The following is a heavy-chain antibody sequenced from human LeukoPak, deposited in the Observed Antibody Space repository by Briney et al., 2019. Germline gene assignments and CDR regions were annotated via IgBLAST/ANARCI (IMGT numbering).Heavy chain of an antibody. CDR3: ARHWAHLDY. D-gene: IGHD7-27*01. CDR2: IREDGSEI. V-gene: IGHV3-7*01. J-gene: IGHJ4*02. Sequence: GGSLRLSCAASGFTFSSYAMNWVRQAPGKGLEWVDNIREDGSEIYYLDSGKGRFTIFRDNATNSLYLQMNGLRAEDTAVYYCARHWAHLDYWGQGTLVTVSS. CDR1: GFTFSSYA.